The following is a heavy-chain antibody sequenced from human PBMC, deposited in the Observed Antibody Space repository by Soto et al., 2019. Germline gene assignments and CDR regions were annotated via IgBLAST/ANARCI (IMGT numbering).Heavy chain of an antibody. Sequence: EVQLVESGGGLVQPGGSLRLSCAASGFTLSDSYIDWVRQAPGQGLEWVGRSRCRVSGYSTVYAASGKGRFAASRDDSNNLVYLEMNSLTTEDTAVYYCVRYTYFSDSSAYTRCFDQWGQGTLVTVSS. D-gene: IGHD6-19*01. CDR1: GFTLSDSY. CDR3: VRYTYFSDSSAYTRCFDQ. J-gene: IGHJ5*02. CDR2: SRCRVSGYST. V-gene: IGHV3-72*01.